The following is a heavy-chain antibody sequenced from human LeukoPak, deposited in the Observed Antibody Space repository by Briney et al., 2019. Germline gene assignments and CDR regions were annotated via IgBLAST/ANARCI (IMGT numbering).Heavy chain of an antibody. CDR2: IKQDGSEK. J-gene: IGHJ4*02. V-gene: IGHV3-7*01. D-gene: IGHD5-12*01. CDR1: GFTFSSYW. CDR3: ARGRRFSGYDLYYFDY. Sequence: GGSLRLSCAASGFTFSSYWKSWVRQAPGKGLEGVANIKQDGSEKYYVDSVKGRFTISRGNAKNSLYLQMNSLRAEDTAVYYCARGRRFSGYDLYYFDYWGQGTLVTVSS.